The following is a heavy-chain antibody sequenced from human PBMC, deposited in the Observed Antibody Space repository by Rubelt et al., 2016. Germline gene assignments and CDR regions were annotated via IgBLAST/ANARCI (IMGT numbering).Heavy chain of an antibody. CDR1: GGSISSYY. CDR3: ARGGVENDPWYFDL. Sequence: QLQLQESGPGLVKPSETLSLTCTVSGGSISSYYWSWIRQPAGKGLEWIGRIYTSGSTNYNPSLKSRVTMSVDTSKNQFSLKLSSVTAADTAVYYRARGGVENDPWYFDLWGRGTLVTVSS. J-gene: IGHJ2*01. CDR2: IYTSGST. D-gene: IGHD3-16*01. V-gene: IGHV4-4*07.